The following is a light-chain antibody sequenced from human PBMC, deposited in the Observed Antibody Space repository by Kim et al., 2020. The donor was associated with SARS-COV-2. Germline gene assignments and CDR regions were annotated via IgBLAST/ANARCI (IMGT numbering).Light chain of an antibody. Sequence: LGRTVRDTGQGDSLRKYYASGYQQKPGQAPRLVICCKNKRPSGIRDRFSGSTSGDTATLTITGAQAEDEADYHCNSRDNSGNYVMFGAGTQLTVL. CDR1: SLRKYY. CDR2: CKN. J-gene: IGLJ3*02. V-gene: IGLV3-19*01. CDR3: NSRDNSGNYVM.